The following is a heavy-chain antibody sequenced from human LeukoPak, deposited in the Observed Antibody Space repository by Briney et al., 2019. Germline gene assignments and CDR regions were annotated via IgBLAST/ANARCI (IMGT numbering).Heavy chain of an antibody. Sequence: SETLSLTCTVSGGSISSYYWSWIRQPPGKGLEWIGYIYYSGSTNYNPSLKSRVTISVDTSKNQFSLKLSSVTAADTAVYYCARSGYYYYYYGMDVWGQGTTVTVPS. J-gene: IGHJ6*02. CDR3: ARSGYYYYYYGMDV. V-gene: IGHV4-59*01. CDR2: IYYSGST. CDR1: GGSISSYY. D-gene: IGHD3-3*01.